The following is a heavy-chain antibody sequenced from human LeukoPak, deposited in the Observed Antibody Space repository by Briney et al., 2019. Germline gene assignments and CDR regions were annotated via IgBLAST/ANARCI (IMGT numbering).Heavy chain of an antibody. V-gene: IGHV4-59*08. D-gene: IGHD6-6*01. J-gene: IGHJ4*02. CDR1: GGSISSYY. Sequence: PSETLSLTCTVSGGSISSYYWSWIRQPPGKGLEWIGYIYYSGSTNYNPSLKNRVTISVDASKNQFSLKLSSVTAADTAVYYCARLGSSDNFDYWGQGTLVTVSS. CDR2: IYYSGST. CDR3: ARLGSSDNFDY.